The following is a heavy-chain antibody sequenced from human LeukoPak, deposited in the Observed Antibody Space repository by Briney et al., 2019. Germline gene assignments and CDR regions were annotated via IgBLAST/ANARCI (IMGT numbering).Heavy chain of an antibody. J-gene: IGHJ4*02. D-gene: IGHD3-22*01. CDR3: AHRLWEGPRITMSKIGFDY. V-gene: IGHV2-5*02. Sequence: SGPTLVKPTQTLTLTCTFSGFSLSTSGVGVGWNRQPPGKALEWLALIYWDDDKRYSPSLKSRLTITKDTSKNQVVLTMTNMDPVDTATYYCAHRLWEGPRITMSKIGFDYWGQGTLVTVSS. CDR1: GFSLSTSGVG. CDR2: IYWDDDK.